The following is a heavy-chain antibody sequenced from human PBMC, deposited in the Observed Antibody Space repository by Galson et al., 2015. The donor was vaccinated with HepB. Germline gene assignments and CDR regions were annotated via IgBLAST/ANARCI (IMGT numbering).Heavy chain of an antibody. CDR1: GYTFTSYY. V-gene: IGHV1-46*01. Sequence: SVKVSCKASGYTFTSYYMHWVRQAPGQGLGWMGIINPSGGSTSYAQKFQGRVTMTRDTSTSTVYMELSSLRSEDTAVYYCAREVAPGYCSSTSCYMDDPWGQGTLVTVSS. J-gene: IGHJ5*02. D-gene: IGHD2-2*02. CDR3: AREVAPGYCSSTSCYMDDP. CDR2: INPSGGST.